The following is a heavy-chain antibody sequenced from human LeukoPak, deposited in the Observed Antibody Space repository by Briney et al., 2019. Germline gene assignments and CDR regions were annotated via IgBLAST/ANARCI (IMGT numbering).Heavy chain of an antibody. CDR2: ISSSSSTI. CDR1: GFTFSSYS. D-gene: IGHD3-16*02. J-gene: IGHJ4*02. V-gene: IGHV3-48*01. Sequence: GGSLRLSCAASGFTFSSYSMKWVRQAPGKGLEWVSYISSSSSTIYYADSVKGRFTISRDNAKNSLYLQMNSLRAEDTAVYYCAGAYDYVWGSYRPYYFDYWGQGTLVTVSS. CDR3: AGAYDYVWGSYRPYYFDY.